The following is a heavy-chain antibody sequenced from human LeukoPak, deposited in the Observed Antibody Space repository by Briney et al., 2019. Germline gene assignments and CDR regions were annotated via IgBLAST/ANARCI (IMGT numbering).Heavy chain of an antibody. J-gene: IGHJ6*03. CDR2: MNPNSGNT. Sequence: GASVKVSCKASGYTFTSYDINWVRQATGQALEWMGWMNPNSGNTGYAQKFQGRVTMTRNTSTSTAYMEVSSLRSDDAAVYYRARRTGWFGELYHYYYMEVGGKGTTVTVPS. V-gene: IGHV1-8*01. D-gene: IGHD3-10*01. CDR3: ARRTGWFGELYHYYYMEV. CDR1: GYTFTSYD.